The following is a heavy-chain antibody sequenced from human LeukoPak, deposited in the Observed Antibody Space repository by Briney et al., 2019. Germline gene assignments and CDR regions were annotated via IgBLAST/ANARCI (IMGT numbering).Heavy chain of an antibody. CDR1: GFTFSNYW. CDR3: AKDLSYYDSSGYS. D-gene: IGHD3-22*01. Sequence: GGSLRLSCGASGFTFSNYWMTWVRQAPGKGLEWVANINRDASEKYYADSVKGRFTISRDNAKSSLFLQMTSLRADDTAVYYCAKDLSYYDSSGYSWGQGTLVTVSS. V-gene: IGHV3-7*01. J-gene: IGHJ5*02. CDR2: INRDASEK.